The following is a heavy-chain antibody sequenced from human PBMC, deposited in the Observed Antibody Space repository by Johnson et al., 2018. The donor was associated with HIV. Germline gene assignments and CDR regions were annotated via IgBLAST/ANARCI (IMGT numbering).Heavy chain of an antibody. V-gene: IGHV3-30-3*01. CDR2: ISYDGSNQ. CDR3: ARATDQRLDAFDI. CDR1: GLTFNSYA. Sequence: QEQLVESGGGVDQPGRSLRLSCAASGLTFNSYAMHWVCQAPGKGLEWVAVISYDGSNQYYADSVTGRFTISRDNSKNTLYLQMNSLRAEDTAVYYCARATDQRLDAFDIWGQGTMVTVSS. J-gene: IGHJ3*02. D-gene: IGHD6-25*01.